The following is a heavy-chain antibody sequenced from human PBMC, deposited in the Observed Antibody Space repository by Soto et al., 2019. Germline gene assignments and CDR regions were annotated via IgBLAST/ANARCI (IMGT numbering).Heavy chain of an antibody. CDR3: VKDRAFRTVAGTDH. J-gene: IGHJ4*02. CDR1: GFTFRSYG. CDR2: VSGSGDSI. D-gene: IGHD6-19*01. Sequence: EVQLLESGGGLVQPGGSLRLSCIGSGFTFRSYGMNWVRQAPGGGLEWVANVSGSGDSISYADSVKGRFTISRDNSQKILFLQTDTLRVDDTATYYCVKDRAFRTVAGTDHWGQGTLVTVSS. V-gene: IGHV3-23*01.